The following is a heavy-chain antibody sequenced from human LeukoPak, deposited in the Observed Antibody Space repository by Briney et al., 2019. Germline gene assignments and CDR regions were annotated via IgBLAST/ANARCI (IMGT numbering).Heavy chain of an antibody. CDR2: IIPIFGTA. CDR3: ARSVGWEPRHYYYMDV. CDR1: GGTFSSYA. Sequence: GASLKVSCKASGGTFSSYAISWVRQAAGQGLEWMGGIIPIFGTANYAQKFQGRVTITTDESTSTAYMELSSLRSEDTAVYYCARSVGWEPRHYYYMDVWGKGTTVTVSS. V-gene: IGHV1-69*05. J-gene: IGHJ6*03. D-gene: IGHD1-26*01.